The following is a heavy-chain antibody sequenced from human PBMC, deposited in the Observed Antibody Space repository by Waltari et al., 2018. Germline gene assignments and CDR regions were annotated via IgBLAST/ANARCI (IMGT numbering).Heavy chain of an antibody. Sequence: QVQLVQSGAEVTKPGASVKVSCKPSGYTFTDYHIHWVRQAPGQGLEWMGWINPRSGGTYYAQKFQGRVTMTRDTSISTAYMELSRLRSDDTAVYYCARVPSSSSDWYFDLWGRGTLVTVSS. CDR1: GYTFTDYH. CDR3: ARVPSSSSDWYFDL. CDR2: INPRSGGT. V-gene: IGHV1-2*02. J-gene: IGHJ2*01. D-gene: IGHD6-6*01.